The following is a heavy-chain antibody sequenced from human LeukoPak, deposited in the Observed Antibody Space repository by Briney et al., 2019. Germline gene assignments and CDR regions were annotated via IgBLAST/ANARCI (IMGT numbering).Heavy chain of an antibody. CDR1: GDSFITYW. Sequence: GESLKISCKGSGDSFITYWIGRVRQMPGKGLEWMGMVYPSDSDTRYSPSFQGQVIISVDKSISTAYLQWSSLKASDTATYYCARIGSGRYWGVDAWGQGSLVTVSS. CDR2: VYPSDSDT. D-gene: IGHD1-26*01. V-gene: IGHV5-51*01. CDR3: ARIGSGRYWGVDA. J-gene: IGHJ1*01.